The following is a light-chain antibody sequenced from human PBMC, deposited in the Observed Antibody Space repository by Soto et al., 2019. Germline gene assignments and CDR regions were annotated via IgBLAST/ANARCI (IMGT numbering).Light chain of an antibody. Sequence: QSVLTQPPSVSGAPGQRVTISCTGSSSNIGAGYDVHWYQQLPGTDPKLLIYGHSNRPSGVPDRFSGSKSGTSASLAITGRQAEDEADYYCQSYDSSLSGYVFGTGTKVTVL. CDR3: QSYDSSLSGYV. V-gene: IGLV1-40*01. CDR1: SSNIGAGYD. CDR2: GHS. J-gene: IGLJ1*01.